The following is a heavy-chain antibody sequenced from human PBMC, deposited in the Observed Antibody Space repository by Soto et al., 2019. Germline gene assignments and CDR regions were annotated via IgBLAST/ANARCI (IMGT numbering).Heavy chain of an antibody. Sequence: GGSLRLSCAASGFTFSSYSMNWVRQAPGKGLEWVSSISSSSIYIYYADSVKGRFTISRDNAKNSLYLQMNSLRAEDTAVYYCARLSTPLQDDALDIWGQGTMVTVSS. CDR1: GFTFSSYS. J-gene: IGHJ3*02. CDR3: ARLSTPLQDDALDI. D-gene: IGHD2-15*01. CDR2: ISSSSIYI. V-gene: IGHV3-21*01.